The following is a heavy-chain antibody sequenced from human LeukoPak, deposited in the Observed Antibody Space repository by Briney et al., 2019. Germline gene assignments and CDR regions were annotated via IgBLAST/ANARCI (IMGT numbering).Heavy chain of an antibody. Sequence: PGGSLRLSCAASGFTFSSYSMNWVRQAPGKGLEWVSYISSSSSTIYYADSVKGRFTISRDNAKNSLYLQMNSLRAEDTAVYYCARGVGSGWYPYYYYYMDVWGKGTTVTVSS. D-gene: IGHD6-13*01. J-gene: IGHJ6*03. CDR1: GFTFSSYS. CDR3: ARGVGSGWYPYYYYYMDV. V-gene: IGHV3-48*01. CDR2: ISSSSSTI.